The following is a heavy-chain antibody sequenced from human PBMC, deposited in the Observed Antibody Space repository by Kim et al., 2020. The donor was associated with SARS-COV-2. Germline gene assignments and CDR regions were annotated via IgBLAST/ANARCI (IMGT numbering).Heavy chain of an antibody. J-gene: IGHJ4*02. CDR2: ISPSGISR. D-gene: IGHD3-10*01. V-gene: IGHV3-11*01. Sequence: GGSLRLSCAASGITFTDYHMSWVRQAPGRGLEWISYISPSGISRYYADSIDGRFTISRDNAKKSVFLEMNSLRDEDTAVYYCARGGGSHWGQGTLVTVSS. CDR3: ARGGGSH. CDR1: GITFTDYH.